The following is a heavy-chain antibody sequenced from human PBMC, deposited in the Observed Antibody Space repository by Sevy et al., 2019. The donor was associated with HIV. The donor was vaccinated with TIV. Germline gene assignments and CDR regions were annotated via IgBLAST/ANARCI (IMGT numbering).Heavy chain of an antibody. CDR2: ISSSSSYI. CDR1: GFTFSSYS. D-gene: IGHD6-13*01. V-gene: IGHV3-21*01. CDR3: ARGADSSSGGYFDY. Sequence: GGSLRLSCAASGFTFSSYSMNWVRQAPGKGLEWVSSISSSSSYIYYADSWKGRFTSARDNAKNSLYLQMNSLRAEDTAVYYCARGADSSSGGYFDYWGQGTLVTVSS. J-gene: IGHJ4*02.